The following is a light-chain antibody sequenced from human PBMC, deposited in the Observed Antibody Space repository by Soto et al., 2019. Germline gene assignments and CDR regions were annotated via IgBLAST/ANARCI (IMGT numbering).Light chain of an antibody. V-gene: IGKV3-15*01. CDR1: QSVSSN. CDR2: GAS. Sequence: EIVMTQSPATLSVSPGERATPSCRASQSVSSNLAWYQQKPGQAPRLLIYGASTRDTGIPARFSGSGSGTEFTLTISSMQSEDFAVYYCQQYNNWPPFTFGPGTKVDIK. J-gene: IGKJ3*01. CDR3: QQYNNWPPFT.